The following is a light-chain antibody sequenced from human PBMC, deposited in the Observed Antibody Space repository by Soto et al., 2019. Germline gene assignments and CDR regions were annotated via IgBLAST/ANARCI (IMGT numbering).Light chain of an antibody. CDR3: AAWDDSLNGLV. Sequence: QSVLTQPPSVSEAPRQRVTISCSGSSSNIGNNAVNWYQKFPGKAPKLLIYYNDLLSSGVSDRFSASKSGTSASLAISGLQSEDEADYFCAAWDDSLNGLVFGGGTQLTVL. CDR1: SSNIGNNA. J-gene: IGLJ2*01. V-gene: IGLV1-36*01. CDR2: YND.